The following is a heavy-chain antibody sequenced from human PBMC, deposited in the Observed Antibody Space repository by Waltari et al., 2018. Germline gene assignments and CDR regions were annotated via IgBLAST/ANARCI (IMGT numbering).Heavy chain of an antibody. V-gene: IGHV3-48*03. CDR2: ISSSGSTI. CDR3: ARAVNYDILTGYNFLRPMDV. D-gene: IGHD3-9*01. Sequence: VRQAPGKGLEWVSYISSSGSTIYYADSVKGRFTISRDNAKNSLYLQMNSLRAEDTAVYYCARAVNYDILTGYNFLRPMDVWGQGTTVTVSS. J-gene: IGHJ6*02.